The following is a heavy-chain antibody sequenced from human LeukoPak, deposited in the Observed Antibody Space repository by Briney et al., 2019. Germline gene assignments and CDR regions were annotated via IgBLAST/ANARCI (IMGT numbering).Heavy chain of an antibody. J-gene: IGHJ5*02. CDR2: IIPIFGIA. V-gene: IGHV1-69*04. CDR3: ARGTYYYDSSGSWFDP. Sequence: GASVKVSCKASGGTFSSYAISWVRQAPGQGLEWMGRIIPIFGIANYAQKFQGRVTITADKSTSTAYMELSSLRSEDTAVYYCARGTYYYDSSGSWFDPWGQGTLVTVSS. D-gene: IGHD3-22*01. CDR1: GGTFSSYA.